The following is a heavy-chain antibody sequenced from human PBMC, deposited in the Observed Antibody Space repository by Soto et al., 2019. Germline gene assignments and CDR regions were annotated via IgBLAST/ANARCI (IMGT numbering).Heavy chain of an antibody. D-gene: IGHD2-15*01. CDR1: GFTFSSYA. CDR3: ARDTSAVAGTPGDFDY. CDR2: ISYDGTHK. Sequence: QVQLVESGGGVVQPGRSLRLSCAASGFTFSSYAMHWVRQAPGKGLEWVAVISYDGTHKNNADSVKGRFTISRDNSKKTLYLQVSSRRADDTAVYYCARDTSAVAGTPGDFDYWGQGTLVTVSS. V-gene: IGHV3-30-3*01. J-gene: IGHJ4*02.